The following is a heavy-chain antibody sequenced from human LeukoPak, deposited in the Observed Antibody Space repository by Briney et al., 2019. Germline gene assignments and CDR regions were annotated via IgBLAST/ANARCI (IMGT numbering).Heavy chain of an antibody. D-gene: IGHD3-3*01. J-gene: IGHJ4*02. Sequence: ASVKVSCKASGYTFTSYDINWVRQATGQGLEWMGWMNPNSGNTGYAQKFQGRVTMTRNTSISTAYMELSSLRSEDTAVYYCARGYDFWSGYLFDYWGQGTLVTVSS. CDR2: MNPNSGNT. CDR1: GYTFTSYD. CDR3: ARGYDFWSGYLFDY. V-gene: IGHV1-8*01.